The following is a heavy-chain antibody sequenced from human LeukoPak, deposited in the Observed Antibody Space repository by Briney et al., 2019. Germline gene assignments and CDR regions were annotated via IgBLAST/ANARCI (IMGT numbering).Heavy chain of an antibody. CDR3: ARTGEYSGSGSSWAFDI. Sequence: SDTLSLTCSLSGVSIPNYYWIWLRQPPGKGLEGIAWIYSCGNTHYNHSLKSSVTITLGTTNNHFYLRMTSVTTSDTAVYYCARTGEYSGSGSSWAFDIWGQGTMVTVSS. D-gene: IGHD3-10*01. V-gene: IGHV4-59*07. CDR1: GVSIPNYY. J-gene: IGHJ3*02. CDR2: IYSCGNT.